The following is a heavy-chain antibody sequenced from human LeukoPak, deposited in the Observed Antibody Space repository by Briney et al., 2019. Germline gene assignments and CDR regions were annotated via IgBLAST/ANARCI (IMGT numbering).Heavy chain of an antibody. V-gene: IGHV4-61*01. CDR3: ASRTVTRGRYYYGMDV. J-gene: IGHJ6*02. CDR1: GGSVSSGSYY. D-gene: IGHD4-17*01. Sequence: PSETLSLTCTVSGGSVSSGSYYWSWIRQPPGKGLEWIGYIYYSGSTNYNPSLKSRVTISVDTSKNQFSLKLSSVTAADTAVYYCASRTVTRGRYYYGMDVWGQGTTVTVSS. CDR2: IYYSGST.